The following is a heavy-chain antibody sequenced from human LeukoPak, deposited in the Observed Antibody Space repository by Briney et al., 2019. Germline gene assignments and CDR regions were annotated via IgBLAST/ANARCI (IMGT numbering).Heavy chain of an antibody. Sequence: PSETLSLTCTVSGGSISSGSYYWSWIRQPAGKGLEWIGRIYTSGSTNYNPSLKSRVTISVDTSKNQFSLKLSSVTAADTAVYYCARVDPSTTVTTLFDYWGQGTLVTVSS. V-gene: IGHV4-61*02. CDR3: ARVDPSTTVTTLFDY. D-gene: IGHD4-17*01. CDR2: IYTSGST. J-gene: IGHJ4*02. CDR1: GGSISSGSYY.